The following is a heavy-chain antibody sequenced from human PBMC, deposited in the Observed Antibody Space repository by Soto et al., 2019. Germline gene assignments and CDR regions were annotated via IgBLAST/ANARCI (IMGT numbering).Heavy chain of an antibody. D-gene: IGHD3-22*01. CDR2: ISYDGSNK. V-gene: IGHV3-30-3*01. CDR3: ARDLDDSNFYGMAV. J-gene: IGHJ6*02. Sequence: GGSLRLSCAASGLTFSSYAMHWVRQAPGKGLEWVVVISYDGSNKYYADSVKGRFTISRDNSKNTLYLQMNSLRAEDTAVYYCARDLDDSNFYGMAVWGQGTTVTVSS. CDR1: GLTFSSYA.